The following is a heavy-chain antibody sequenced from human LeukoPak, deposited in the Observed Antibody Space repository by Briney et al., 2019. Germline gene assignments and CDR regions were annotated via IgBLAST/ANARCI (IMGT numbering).Heavy chain of an antibody. CDR1: GFAFSTYW. Sequence: PGGSLRLSCAASGFAFSTYWIHWVRQAPGKGLVWVSRIDSDGLSTIYADSVKGRFTISRDNAKNTLYLQMNSLRAEDTAVYYCARGGGDHAFDIWGQGTMVTVSP. D-gene: IGHD2-21*02. CDR2: IDSDGLST. V-gene: IGHV3-74*01. CDR3: ARGGGDHAFDI. J-gene: IGHJ3*02.